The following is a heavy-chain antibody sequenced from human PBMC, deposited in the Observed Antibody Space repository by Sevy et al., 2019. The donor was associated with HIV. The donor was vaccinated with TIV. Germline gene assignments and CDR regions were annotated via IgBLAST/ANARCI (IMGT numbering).Heavy chain of an antibody. CDR2: INYRGIT. CDR3: AGPILTYNNGWSYYDY. Sequence: SETLSLTCTVSGASISSSGYYWGWIRQPPGKGLEWIASINYRGITLDNPSLKSRITISADMSKNQFSLDLNSVTAADTAIYYCAGPILTYNNGWSYYDYWGQGTVVTVSS. CDR1: GASISSSGYY. J-gene: IGHJ4*02. V-gene: IGHV4-39*01. D-gene: IGHD6-19*01.